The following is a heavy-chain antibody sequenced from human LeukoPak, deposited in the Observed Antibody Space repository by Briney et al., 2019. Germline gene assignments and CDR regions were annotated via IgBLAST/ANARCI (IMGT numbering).Heavy chain of an antibody. V-gene: IGHV3-20*04. CDR2: INWNGGST. J-gene: IGHJ4*02. Sequence: GGSLRLSCAASGFTIDDYDMSWVRQAPGKGLEWVSGINWNGGSTGYADSVKGRFTISGDNAKNSLYLQMNSLRAEDTALYYCARDLGRYYDFWSGPPGGYWGQGTLVTVSS. CDR1: GFTIDDYD. D-gene: IGHD3-3*01. CDR3: ARDLGRYYDFWSGPPGGY.